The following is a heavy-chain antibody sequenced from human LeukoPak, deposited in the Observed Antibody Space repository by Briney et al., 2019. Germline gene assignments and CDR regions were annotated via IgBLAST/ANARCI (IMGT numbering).Heavy chain of an antibody. D-gene: IGHD1-26*01. CDR2: ISYDGSNK. Sequence: GGSLRLSCAASGFTFSSFAMHWVRQAPGKGLEWVAVISYDGSNKYYADSVKGRFTISRDNSKNTLYLQMNSLRAEDTAVYYCARGGSGSGSYYGNYYYGMDVWGQGTTVTVSS. CDR1: GFTFSSFA. CDR3: ARGGSGSGSYYGNYYYGMDV. V-gene: IGHV3-30-3*01. J-gene: IGHJ6*02.